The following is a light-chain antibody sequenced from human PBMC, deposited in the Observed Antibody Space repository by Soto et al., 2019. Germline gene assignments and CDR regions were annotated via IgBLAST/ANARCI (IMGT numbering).Light chain of an antibody. CDR2: KAS. J-gene: IGKJ1*01. CDR1: QTISSW. Sequence: DIHMTQSPSTLSGSVGYIFTITCRASQTISSWLAWYQQKPGKAPKLLIYKASTLKSGVLSRLSGSGSGTEFPLTISSLQPDDIATYYCQQCHRYLTFGQGTQVDIK. CDR3: QQCHRYLT. V-gene: IGKV1-5*03.